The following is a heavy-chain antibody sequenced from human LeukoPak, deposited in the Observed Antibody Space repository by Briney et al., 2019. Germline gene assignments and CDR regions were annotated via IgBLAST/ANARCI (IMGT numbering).Heavy chain of an antibody. CDR2: INPNSGGT. D-gene: IGHD4-11*01. Sequence: ASVKVSCTASGYTFTGYYMHWVRQAPGQGLEWMGWINPNSGGTNYAQKFQGWVTMTRDTSISTAYMELSRLRSDDTAVYYCARGPRRLSNWYFDLWGRGTLVTVSS. J-gene: IGHJ2*01. V-gene: IGHV1-2*04. CDR3: ARGPRRLSNWYFDL. CDR1: GYTFTGYY.